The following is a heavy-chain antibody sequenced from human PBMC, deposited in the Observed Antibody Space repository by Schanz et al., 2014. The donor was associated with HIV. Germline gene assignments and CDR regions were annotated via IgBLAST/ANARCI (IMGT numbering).Heavy chain of an antibody. CDR3: AKPEYDSRGSSQSHFDY. V-gene: IGHV3-23*01. CDR2: ISESGGRT. Sequence: EVQLLDSGGGLVQPGGSLRLSCAASGFNFNNYAMTWVRQAPGKGLEWVSSISESGGRTYYADSVNGRFTISRDNSKNTLYLQMTTLRIDDTAVYYCAKPEYDSRGSSQSHFDYWGQGTLVTVSS. CDR1: GFNFNNYA. D-gene: IGHD3-22*01. J-gene: IGHJ4*02.